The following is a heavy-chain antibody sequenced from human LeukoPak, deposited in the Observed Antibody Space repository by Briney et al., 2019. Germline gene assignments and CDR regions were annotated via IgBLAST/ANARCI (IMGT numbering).Heavy chain of an antibody. Sequence: GGSLRLSCVASGFTFSSYAMTWFRQAPGKGLEWVSSFSGGDGSPYHADSVKGRFTISRDNSKSTLYLQMNSLRAKDTAIYYCAKNGWLRSSGLWGDYWGQGALVTVSS. CDR1: GFTFSSYA. D-gene: IGHD5-12*01. J-gene: IGHJ4*02. CDR2: FSGGDGSP. CDR3: AKNGWLRSSGLWGDY. V-gene: IGHV3-23*01.